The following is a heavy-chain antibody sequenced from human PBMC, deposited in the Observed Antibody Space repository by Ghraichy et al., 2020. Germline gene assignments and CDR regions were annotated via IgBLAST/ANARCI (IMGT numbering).Heavy chain of an antibody. CDR3: ARSPRGNSWYYFDY. J-gene: IGHJ4*02. D-gene: IGHD6-13*01. CDR2: INHSGST. V-gene: IGHV4-34*01. CDR1: GGSFSGYY. Sequence: SETLSLTCAVYGGSFSGYYWSWIRQPPGKGLEWIGEINHSGSTNYNPSLKSRVTISVDTSKNQFSLKLSSVTAADTAVYYCARSPRGNSWYYFDYWGQGTLVTVSS.